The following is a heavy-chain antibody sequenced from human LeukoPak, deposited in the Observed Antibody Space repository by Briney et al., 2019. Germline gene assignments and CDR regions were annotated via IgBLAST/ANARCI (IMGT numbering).Heavy chain of an antibody. J-gene: IGHJ3*02. V-gene: IGHV1-69*04. Sequence: SLKVSCKASGGTFSSYTISWVRQAPGQGLEWMGRIIPILGIANYAQKFQGRVTITADKSTSTAYMELSSLRSEDTAVYYCARDQPAIFGVAEDAFDIWGQGTMVTVSS. CDR1: GGTFSSYT. CDR2: IIPILGIA. D-gene: IGHD3-3*01. CDR3: ARDQPAIFGVAEDAFDI.